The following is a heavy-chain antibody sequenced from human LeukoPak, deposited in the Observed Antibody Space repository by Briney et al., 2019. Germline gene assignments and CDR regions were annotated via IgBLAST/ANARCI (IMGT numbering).Heavy chain of an antibody. V-gene: IGHV4-4*07. CDR1: GVSMNYYF. J-gene: IGHJ6*03. CDR2: IHSSGTT. Sequence: SETLSLTCTVSGVSMNYYFWNWIRQPAGEGLQWIGRIHSSGTTNYNPSLKGRVTISVDMSKNQFSLNLSSVTAADTAVYYCAREWSGYSSSRLNYYYYMDVWGKGTTVTISS. D-gene: IGHD6-13*01. CDR3: AREWSGYSSSRLNYYYYMDV.